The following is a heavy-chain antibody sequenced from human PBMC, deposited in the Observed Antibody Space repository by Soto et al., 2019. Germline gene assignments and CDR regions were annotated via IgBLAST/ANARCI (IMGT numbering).Heavy chain of an antibody. CDR1: GYTFTSYG. D-gene: IGHD6-13*01. CDR2: ISGSNGNT. Sequence: QVQLVQSGAEVKKPGASVKVSCKASGYTFTSYGWVRQAPGQGLEWMGWISGSNGNTNYAQKHQGRVPMTTDTSTSTAYMELRSLRSDDTAVYYCARVSAAPGSYYFDYWGQGTLVTVSS. J-gene: IGHJ4*02. V-gene: IGHV1-18*01. CDR3: ARVSAAPGSYYFDY.